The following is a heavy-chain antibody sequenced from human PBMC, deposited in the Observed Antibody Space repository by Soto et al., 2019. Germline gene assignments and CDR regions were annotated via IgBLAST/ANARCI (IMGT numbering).Heavy chain of an antibody. CDR1: GFTFDDYA. CDR3: AKDVGPRSLCFGELRPDAFDI. CDR2: SSWTSGSI. J-gene: IGHJ3*02. D-gene: IGHD3-10*01. Sequence: EVQLVESGGCLVQPGRYLRLSCAASGFTFDDYAMHWYRQAPGKGLEWVSGSSWTSGSIGYADSVKGRFTISRDNSKNSLYLQMNSLRAEFTALYYCAKDVGPRSLCFGELRPDAFDIWGQGTMVTVSS. V-gene: IGHV3-9*01.